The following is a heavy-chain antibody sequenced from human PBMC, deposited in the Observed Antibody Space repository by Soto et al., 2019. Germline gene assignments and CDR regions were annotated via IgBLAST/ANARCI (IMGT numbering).Heavy chain of an antibody. CDR1: GGSISSSSYY. J-gene: IGHJ6*02. Sequence: PSETLSLTCTVSGGSISSSSYYWGWIRQPPGKGLEWIGSIYYSGSTYYNPSLKSRVTISVDTSKNQFSLKLSSVTAADTAVYYCARRRITIFGVVIIEGMDVWGQGTTVTVSS. CDR2: IYYSGST. V-gene: IGHV4-39*07. D-gene: IGHD3-3*01. CDR3: ARRRITIFGVVIIEGMDV.